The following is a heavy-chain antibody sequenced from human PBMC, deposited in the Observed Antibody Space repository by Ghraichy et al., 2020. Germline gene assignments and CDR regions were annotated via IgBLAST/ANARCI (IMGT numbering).Heavy chain of an antibody. D-gene: IGHD2-21*01. V-gene: IGHV3-74*01. CDR1: GFTVSDYW. J-gene: IGHJ4*02. CDR3: VRDWGGPRDY. CDR2: MNEDGNTI. Sequence: GGSLRLSCAASGFTVSDYWMHWVRQVPGKGLVWVSRMNEDGNTINYADSVRGRFTISRDNAKNTLYLQMNSLRVEDTAVYYCVRDWGGPRDYWGQGTLVTVSS.